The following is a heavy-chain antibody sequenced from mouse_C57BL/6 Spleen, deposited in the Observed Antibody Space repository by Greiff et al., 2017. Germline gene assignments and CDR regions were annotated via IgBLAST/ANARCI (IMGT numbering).Heavy chain of an antibody. CDR3: ARNYDGKDY. CDR1: GFTFSSYG. D-gene: IGHD2-3*01. Sequence: EVQLVESGGDLVKPGGSLKLSCAASGFTFSSYGMSWVRQTPDKRLEWVATISSGGSYTYYPDSVQGRVTISRDNAKNTLYLQMSSLESEDTAMYYCARNYDGKDYWGQGTTLTVSS. V-gene: IGHV5-6*01. J-gene: IGHJ2*01. CDR2: ISSGGSYT.